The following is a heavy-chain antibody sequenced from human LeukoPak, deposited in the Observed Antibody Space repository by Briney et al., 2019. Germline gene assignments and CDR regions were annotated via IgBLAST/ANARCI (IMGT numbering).Heavy chain of an antibody. CDR2: IYYRGIT. CDR1: GASISGRSHYS. J-gene: IGHJ4*02. Sequence: SETLSLTCTVAGASISGRSHYSWGWIRQTPGKGLEWIGSIYYRGITYYTPSLKSRLTISVATSRNQFSLKLSTVSAADTAVYYCARYSGMGYSPGTYSNSWGQGTRVTVSS. V-gene: IGHV4-39*01. CDR3: ARYSGMGYSPGTYSNS. D-gene: IGHD1-26*01.